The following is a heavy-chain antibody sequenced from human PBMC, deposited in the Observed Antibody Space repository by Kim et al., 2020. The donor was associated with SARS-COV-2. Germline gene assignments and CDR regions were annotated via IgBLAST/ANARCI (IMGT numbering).Heavy chain of an antibody. CDR1: GGSFSSYY. D-gene: IGHD2-2*01. V-gene: IGHV4-59*08. J-gene: IGHJ6*03. Sequence: SETLSLTCTVSGGSFSSYYWSWIRQPPGKGLEWIGYIYYSGSTNYNPSLKSRVTISVDTSKNQFSLKLSSVTAADTAVYYCARGIVVVPAAIYYMDVWGKGTTVTVSS. CDR2: IYYSGST. CDR3: ARGIVVVPAAIYYMDV.